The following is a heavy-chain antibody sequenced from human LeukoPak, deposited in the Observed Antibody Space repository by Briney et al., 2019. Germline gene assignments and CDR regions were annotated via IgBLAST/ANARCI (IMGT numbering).Heavy chain of an antibody. J-gene: IGHJ4*02. D-gene: IGHD3-9*01. V-gene: IGHV4-59*01. CDR3: ARGAGYFDWLFYDY. Sequence: PSETLSLTCTVSGGSISSYYWSWIRQPPGKGLEWIGYIYYSGSTNYNPSLKSRVTISVDTSKNQFSLKLSSVTAADTAVYYCARGAGYFDWLFYDYWGQGTLVTVSS. CDR2: IYYSGST. CDR1: GGSISSYY.